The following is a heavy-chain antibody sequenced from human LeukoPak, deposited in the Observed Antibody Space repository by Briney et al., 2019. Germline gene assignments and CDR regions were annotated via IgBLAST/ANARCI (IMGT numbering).Heavy chain of an antibody. CDR3: ARGGYYYDSSGLVQLDY. D-gene: IGHD3-22*01. V-gene: IGHV1-18*01. J-gene: IGHJ4*02. CDR2: ISAYNGNT. CDR1: GYTFTSYG. Sequence: GASVKVSCKASGYTFTSYGISWVRQAPGQGLEWMGWISAYNGNTNYAQKLQGRVTMTTDTSTSTAYMELRSLRSDDTAVYYCARGGYYYDSSGLVQLDYWGQGTLVTVSS.